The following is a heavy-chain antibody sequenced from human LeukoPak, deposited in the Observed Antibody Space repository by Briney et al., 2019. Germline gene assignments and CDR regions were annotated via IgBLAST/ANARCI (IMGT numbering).Heavy chain of an antibody. D-gene: IGHD6-19*01. CDR1: GDSISSSSYY. V-gene: IGHV4-39*07. Sequence: SETLSLTCTVSGDSISSSSYYWGWLRQPPGKGLEWIGSIYYSGRTYYNPSLKSRVTISIDTSNQFSLRLTSMTAADTAVYYCVRDPKSAVAADWFDPWGQGTLVTVPS. J-gene: IGHJ5*02. CDR3: VRDPKSAVAADWFDP. CDR2: IYYSGRT.